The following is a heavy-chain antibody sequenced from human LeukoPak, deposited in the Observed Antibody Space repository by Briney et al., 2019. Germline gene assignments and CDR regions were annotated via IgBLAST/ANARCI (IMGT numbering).Heavy chain of an antibody. J-gene: IGHJ4*02. CDR3: ARAGSGALRD. D-gene: IGHD3-10*01. Sequence: SETLSLTCNVSGGSISSYYWSWIRQPAGKGLEWIGLIYTSGGTNYNPSLKNRVTMSVDTSKNQFSLKLSSVTAADTAAYYCARAGSGALRDWGQGTLVTVSS. CDR2: IYTSGGT. CDR1: GGSISSYY. V-gene: IGHV4-4*07.